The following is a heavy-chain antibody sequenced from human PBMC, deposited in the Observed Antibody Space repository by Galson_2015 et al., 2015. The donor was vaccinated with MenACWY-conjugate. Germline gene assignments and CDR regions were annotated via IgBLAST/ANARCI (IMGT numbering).Heavy chain of an antibody. V-gene: IGHV3-21*01. J-gene: IGHJ4*02. CDR1: GFTFSTYR. CDR3: ARSPTKTYLDY. D-gene: IGHD2-8*01. CDR2: ISGDSLYI. Sequence: SLRLSCAASGFTFSTYRMHWVRQTPGKGLEWVSSISGDSLYIYYADSMRGRFTISRDNAKNSLYLQMNSLRAEDTAVYYCARSPTKTYLDYGGQGSVVTVSS.